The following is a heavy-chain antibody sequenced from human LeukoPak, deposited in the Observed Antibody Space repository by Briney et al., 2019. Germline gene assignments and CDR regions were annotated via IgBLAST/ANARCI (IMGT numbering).Heavy chain of an antibody. V-gene: IGHV4-39*06. CDR2: LYSSGST. D-gene: IGHD3-22*01. CDR1: GDSFSSRSYF. J-gene: IGHJ4*02. Sequence: SETLSLTCAVSGDSFSSRSYFWGWIRQPPGKGLEWIGSLYSSGSTYYNPSLKSRFTISPDNSKNQFALKLTSVTAADTAMYFCAGGSRGYQEAFDYWGQGTLVPVSS. CDR3: AGGSRGYQEAFDY.